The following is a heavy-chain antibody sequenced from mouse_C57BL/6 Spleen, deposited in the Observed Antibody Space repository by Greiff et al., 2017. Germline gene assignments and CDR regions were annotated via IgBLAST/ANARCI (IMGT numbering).Heavy chain of an antibody. CDR3: ARGGIYYYGSSSFAY. J-gene: IGHJ3*01. CDR2: IYPGSGST. Sequence: QVQLQQPGAELVKPGAPVKMSCKASGYTFTSYWITWVKQRPGQGLEWIGDIYPGSGSTNYNEKFKSKATLTVDTSSSTAYMQLSSLTSEDSAVYYCARGGIYYYGSSSFAYWGQGTLVTVSA. D-gene: IGHD1-1*01. CDR1: GYTFTSYW. V-gene: IGHV1-55*01.